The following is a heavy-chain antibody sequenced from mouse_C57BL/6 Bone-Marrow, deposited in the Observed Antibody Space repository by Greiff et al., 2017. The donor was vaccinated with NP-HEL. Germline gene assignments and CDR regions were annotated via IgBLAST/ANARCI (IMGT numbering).Heavy chain of an antibody. CDR3: AKHCGYSNYDAMDY. V-gene: IGHV2-5*01. CDR1: GFSLTSYG. J-gene: IGHJ4*01. Sequence: QVQLQQSGPGLVQPSQSLSITCTVSGFSLTSYGVHWVRQSPGKGLEWLGVIWRGGSTDYNAAFMSRLSITKDNSKSQVFFKMNSLQADDTAIYYCAKHCGYSNYDAMDYWGQGTSVTVSS. CDR2: IWRGGST. D-gene: IGHD2-5*01.